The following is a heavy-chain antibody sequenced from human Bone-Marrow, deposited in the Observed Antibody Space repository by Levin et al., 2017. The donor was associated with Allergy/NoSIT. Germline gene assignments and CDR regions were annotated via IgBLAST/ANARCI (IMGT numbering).Heavy chain of an antibody. D-gene: IGHD4-23*01. Sequence: GGSLRLSCAASGFTFSTFVMMWVRQAPGKGLEWVSSITDSGGTTYYADSVKGRFTISRDNSKNILYLQMKSLRAEDTAVYYCAKVDCGNSGGRRIDSWGQGTLVTVSA. CDR1: GFTFSTFV. V-gene: IGHV3-23*01. CDR3: AKVDCGNSGGRRIDS. CDR2: ITDSGGTT. J-gene: IGHJ4*02.